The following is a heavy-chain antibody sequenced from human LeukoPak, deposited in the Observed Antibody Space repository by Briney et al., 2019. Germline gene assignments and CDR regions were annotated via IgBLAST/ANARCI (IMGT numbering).Heavy chain of an antibody. CDR3: ARDQWRLFDY. Sequence: PGGSLTLSCVASGFTFSTYWMTWVRQAPGKGLEWVASIKEDGSDKYYVDSVKGRFTISRDSAKNSLFLQMNSLRADDTAVYYCARDQWRLFDYWGQGTLVTVSS. V-gene: IGHV3-7*04. D-gene: IGHD2-21*02. CDR1: GFTFSTYW. CDR2: IKEDGSDK. J-gene: IGHJ4*02.